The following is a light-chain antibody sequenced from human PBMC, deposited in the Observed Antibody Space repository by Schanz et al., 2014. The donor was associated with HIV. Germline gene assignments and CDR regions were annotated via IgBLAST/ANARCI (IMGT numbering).Light chain of an antibody. V-gene: IGLV1-51*01. CDR2: NNN. CDR3: GTWDSRMSVGFV. J-gene: IGLJ1*01. Sequence: QSVLTQPPSVSAAPGQKITISCSGGTSNVVSNYVSWYQQFPGTAPKLLIYNNNQRPSEIPDRFSGSKSGASATLDITGLQTGDEADYYCGTWDSRMSVGFVFGSGTKLTVL. CDR1: TSNVVSNY.